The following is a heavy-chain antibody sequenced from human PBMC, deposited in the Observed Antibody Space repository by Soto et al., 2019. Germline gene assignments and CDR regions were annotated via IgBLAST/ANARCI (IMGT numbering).Heavy chain of an antibody. J-gene: IGHJ3*02. D-gene: IGHD3-22*01. CDR1: GGTFSSYT. Sequence: ASVKVSCKASGGTFSSYTISWVRQAPGQGLEWMGRIIPILGIANYAQKFQGRVTITADKSTSTAYMELSSLRSEDTAVYYCARGQIVVVANDAFDSWGQGTMVTVSS. CDR3: ARGQIVVVANDAFDS. V-gene: IGHV1-69*02. CDR2: IIPILGIA.